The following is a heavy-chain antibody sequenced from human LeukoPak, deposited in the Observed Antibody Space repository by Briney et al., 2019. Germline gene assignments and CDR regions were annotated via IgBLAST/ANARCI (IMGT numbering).Heavy chain of an antibody. CDR2: ISDSGSIT. CDR1: GFSVSSNH. CDR3: AKDARRTSGWYFFDY. V-gene: IGHV3-23*01. D-gene: IGHD6-19*01. Sequence: GGSLRLSCAASGFSVSSNHMSWVRQAPGKGLEWVSVISDSGSITYYADSVKGRFTISRDNSKNTLFLQMNSLRAEDTAVYYCAKDARRTSGWYFFDYWGQGSLVTVSS. J-gene: IGHJ4*02.